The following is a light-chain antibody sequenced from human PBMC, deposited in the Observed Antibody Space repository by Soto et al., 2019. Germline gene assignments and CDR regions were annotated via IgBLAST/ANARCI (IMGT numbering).Light chain of an antibody. J-gene: IGLJ2*01. Sequence: SYELTQPPSVSVAPGKTARLTCGGNNIGSKSVHWYQQQPGQAPVLVIYYDSDRPSGIPERFSGDNTGNTATLTISRVEAGDEDDYYCQVWDSSSDHVVFGGGTKLTVL. CDR3: QVWDSSSDHVV. CDR2: YDS. V-gene: IGLV3-21*04. CDR1: NIGSKS.